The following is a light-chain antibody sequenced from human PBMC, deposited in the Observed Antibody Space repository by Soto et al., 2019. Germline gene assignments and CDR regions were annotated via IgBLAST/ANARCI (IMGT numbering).Light chain of an antibody. CDR1: QSVNNN. V-gene: IGKV3-15*01. Sequence: EIILTQSPASLSVSPGERATLSCRASQSVNNNLAWYQQKPGQAPRLLIYGASTRATGIPGRFRGTGSGSEFTLTISSLQSEDGALYYCQQYDKWPYTFGQGTNLEIK. J-gene: IGKJ2*01. CDR2: GAS. CDR3: QQYDKWPYT.